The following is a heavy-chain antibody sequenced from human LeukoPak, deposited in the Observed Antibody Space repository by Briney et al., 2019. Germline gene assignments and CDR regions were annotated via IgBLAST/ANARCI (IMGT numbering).Heavy chain of an antibody. CDR1: GFTFSSYA. Sequence: GGSLRLSCAASGFTFSSYAMSWVRQAPGKGLKWVSAISGSGGSTYYADSVKGRFTISRDNSKNTLYLQMNSLRAEDTAVYYCAKDSSHYYDSSGYYYYFDYWGQGTLVTVSS. J-gene: IGHJ4*02. D-gene: IGHD3-22*01. CDR2: ISGSGGST. V-gene: IGHV3-23*01. CDR3: AKDSSHYYDSSGYYYYFDY.